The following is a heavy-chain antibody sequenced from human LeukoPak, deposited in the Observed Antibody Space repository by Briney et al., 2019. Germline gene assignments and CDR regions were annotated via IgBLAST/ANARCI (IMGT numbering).Heavy chain of an antibody. CDR3: ARDLRRYDSSGYYYY. J-gene: IGHJ4*02. Sequence: ASVKVSCKASGYTFTSYGIRWVRQAPGQGLEWMGWISAYNGNTNYAQKLQGRVTMTTDTSTSTAYMELRSLRSDDTAVYYCARDLRRYDSSGYYYYWGQGTLVTVSS. D-gene: IGHD3-22*01. V-gene: IGHV1-18*01. CDR1: GYTFTSYG. CDR2: ISAYNGNT.